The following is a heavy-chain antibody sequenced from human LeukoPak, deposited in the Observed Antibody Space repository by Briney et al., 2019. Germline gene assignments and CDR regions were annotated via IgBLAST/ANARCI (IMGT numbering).Heavy chain of an antibody. J-gene: IGHJ5*01. CDR1: GFTFSNLG. V-gene: IGHV3-30*18. D-gene: IGHD3-22*01. CDR3: AKDASGPYYSLFDS. Sequence: PGRSLRLSCAASGFTFSNLGMHWVRQAPGKGLEWVSVIYNDGSNQLYGDSVMGRFTISRDNSKSTLYLQMNSLSDEDTAVYYCAKDASGPYYSLFDSWGQGTLVIVSS. CDR2: IYNDGSNQ.